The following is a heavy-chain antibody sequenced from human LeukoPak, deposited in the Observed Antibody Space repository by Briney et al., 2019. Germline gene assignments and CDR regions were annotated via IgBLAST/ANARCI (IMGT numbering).Heavy chain of an antibody. V-gene: IGHV1-46*03. CDR1: VYTFTSYY. Sequence: GASVNVSCKASVYTFTSYYMHWVRQAPGQGLEWMGIINPSGGSTSYAQKFQGRVTMTRDTSTSTVYMELSSLRSEDTAVYYCAREDSGWQTDYWGQGTLVTVSS. CDR3: AREDSGWQTDY. J-gene: IGHJ4*02. CDR2: INPSGGST. D-gene: IGHD6-19*01.